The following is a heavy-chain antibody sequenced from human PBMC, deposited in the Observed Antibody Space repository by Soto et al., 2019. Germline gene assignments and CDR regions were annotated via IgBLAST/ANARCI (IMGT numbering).Heavy chain of an antibody. Sequence: QVQLVQSGAEVKKPGSSVKVSCKASGGTFSSYAISWVRQAPGQGLEWMGGIIPIFGTANYAQKFQGRVTITADESTSTAYMELSSLRSEDTAVYYCARASRKIDASPVQYYYYGMDVWGQGTTVTVSS. CDR3: ARASRKIDASPVQYYYYGMDV. V-gene: IGHV1-69*01. J-gene: IGHJ6*02. CDR1: GGTFSSYA. CDR2: IIPIFGTA.